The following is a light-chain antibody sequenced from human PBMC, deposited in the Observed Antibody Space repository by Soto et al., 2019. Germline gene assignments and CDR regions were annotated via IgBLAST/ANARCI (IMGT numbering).Light chain of an antibody. Sequence: TVLTQSPCTLSLSPGETATLSCRASQRVSANYLAWYQHKPGQAPRLLIYDASTRATGTPDRFSGSGSGTDFTLTIRRLEPEDFALYYCQQYADSRQVTFGGGTKVDIK. CDR2: DAS. V-gene: IGKV3-20*01. CDR3: QQYADSRQVT. J-gene: IGKJ4*01. CDR1: QRVSANY.